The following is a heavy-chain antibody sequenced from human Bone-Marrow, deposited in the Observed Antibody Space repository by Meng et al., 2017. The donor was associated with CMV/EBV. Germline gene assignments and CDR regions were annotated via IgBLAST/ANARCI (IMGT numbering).Heavy chain of an antibody. CDR3: ARHRKVVVALTPTLRRYGMDV. J-gene: IGHJ6*02. CDR2: IYYSGDT. Sequence: SETLSLTCTVSGGSINSNNYYWGWIRRPPGKGLEWIGSIYYSGDTYYNPSLKSRVTISKDTSKSQFSLKLRSVTAADTAVYYCARHRKVVVALTPTLRRYGMDVWGQGTTVTVSS. D-gene: IGHD2-15*01. V-gene: IGHV4-39*07. CDR1: GGSINSNNYY.